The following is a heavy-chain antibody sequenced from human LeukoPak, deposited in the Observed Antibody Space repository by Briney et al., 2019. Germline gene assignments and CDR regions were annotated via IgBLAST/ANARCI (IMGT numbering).Heavy chain of an antibody. Sequence: ASVKVSCKASGYTFTGYYMHWVRPAPGQGLEWMGWINPNSGGTNYAQKFQGRVTMTRDTSISTAYMELSRLRSDDTAVYYCARDQALTRITMVRGVISYWGQGTLVTVSS. CDR1: GYTFTGYY. CDR2: INPNSGGT. V-gene: IGHV1-2*02. D-gene: IGHD3-10*01. J-gene: IGHJ4*02. CDR3: ARDQALTRITMVRGVISY.